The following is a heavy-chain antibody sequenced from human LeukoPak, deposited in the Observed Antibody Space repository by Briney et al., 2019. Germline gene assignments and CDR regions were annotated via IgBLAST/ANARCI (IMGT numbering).Heavy chain of an antibody. V-gene: IGHV3-66*01. J-gene: IGHJ3*02. Sequence: GGPLRLSCAASGFTVSSNYMSWVRQAPGKGLEWVSVIYSGGSTYYADSVKGRFTISRDNSKNTLYLQMNSLRAEDTAVYYCARDGTGDRAFDIWGQGTMVTVSS. CDR1: GFTVSSNY. CDR2: IYSGGST. D-gene: IGHD7-27*01. CDR3: ARDGTGDRAFDI.